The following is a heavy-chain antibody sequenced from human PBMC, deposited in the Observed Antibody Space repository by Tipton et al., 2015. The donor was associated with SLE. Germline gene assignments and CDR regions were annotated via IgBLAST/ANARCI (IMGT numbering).Heavy chain of an antibody. J-gene: IGHJ6*02. CDR2: IYSGGST. V-gene: IGHV3-66*01. D-gene: IGHD2-21*01. Sequence: SLRLSCAASGFTVSSNYMSWVRQAPGKGLEWVSVIYSGGSTYYADSVKGRFIISRDSFKNTLYLQMNSLRAEDTAVYYCARDLGHIGMDVWGQGTTVTVS. CDR1: GFTVSSNY. CDR3: ARDLGHIGMDV.